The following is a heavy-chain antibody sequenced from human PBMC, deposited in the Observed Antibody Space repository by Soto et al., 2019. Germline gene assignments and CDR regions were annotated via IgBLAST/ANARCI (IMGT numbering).Heavy chain of an antibody. CDR1: GFTFSDYY. J-gene: IGHJ4*02. V-gene: IGHV3-11*05. D-gene: IGHD3-22*01. Sequence: VGSLRLSCAASGFTFSDYYMSWIRQAPGKGLEWVSYISSSSSYTNYADSVKGRFTISRDNAKNSLYLQMNSLRSDDTAVYYCARAGHYYDSSGYANWGQGTLVTVSS. CDR2: ISSSSSYT. CDR3: ARAGHYYDSSGYAN.